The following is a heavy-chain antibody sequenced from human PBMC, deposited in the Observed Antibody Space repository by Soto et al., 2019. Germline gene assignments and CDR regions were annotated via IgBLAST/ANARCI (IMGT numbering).Heavy chain of an antibody. CDR2: IYYSGST. D-gene: IGHD3-9*01. V-gene: IGHV4-31*03. CDR1: GGSISSGGYY. CDR3: ARDLRYFDWPPPRHHRDDAFDI. Sequence: QVQLQESGPGLVKPSQTLSLTCTVSGGSISSGGYYWSWIRQHPGKGLEWIGYIYYSGSTYYNPSLKSRVTISVEKSMKQFSMKLRSVTAADTAVYYCARDLRYFDWPPPRHHRDDAFDIWGQGTMVTVSS. J-gene: IGHJ3*02.